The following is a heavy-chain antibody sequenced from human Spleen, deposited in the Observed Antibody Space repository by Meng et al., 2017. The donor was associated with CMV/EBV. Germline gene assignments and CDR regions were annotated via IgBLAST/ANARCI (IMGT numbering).Heavy chain of an antibody. CDR1: GGTFSSYT. Sequence: ACKASGGTFSSYTISWVRQAPGQGLEWVGRITPILGIANYAQKFQGRVTITADKSTSTAYMELSSLRSEDTAVYYCARARDGYYFDYWGQGTLVTVSS. CDR3: ARARDGYYFDY. CDR2: ITPILGIA. D-gene: IGHD5-24*01. V-gene: IGHV1-69*02. J-gene: IGHJ4*02.